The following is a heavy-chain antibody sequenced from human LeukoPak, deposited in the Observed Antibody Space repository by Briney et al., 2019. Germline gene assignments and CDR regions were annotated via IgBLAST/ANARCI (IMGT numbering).Heavy chain of an antibody. CDR3: ARPYYYDSSGQYYFDY. CDR2: INPNSGGT. J-gene: IGHJ4*02. V-gene: IGHV1-2*02. CDR1: GGTFSSYA. Sequence: ASVKVSCKASGGTFSSYAISWVRQAPGQGLEWMGWINPNSGGTNYAQKFQGRVTMTRDTSISTAYMELSRLRSDDTAVYYCARPYYYDSSGQYYFDYWGQGTLVTVSS. D-gene: IGHD3-22*01.